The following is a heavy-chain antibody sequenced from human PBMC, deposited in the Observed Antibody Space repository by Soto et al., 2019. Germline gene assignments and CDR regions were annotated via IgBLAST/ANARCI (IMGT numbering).Heavy chain of an antibody. CDR3: AAPLGPRSPEI. CDR1: GFPFTSSA. CDR2: IVVGSGNT. Sequence: GXSVKVSCKASGFPFTSSALQWVRQARGQRLEWIGWIVVGSGNTNYAQKFQERVTITRDMSTSTAYMELSSLRSEDTAVYYCAAPLGPRSPEIWGQGTPVTVSS. J-gene: IGHJ4*02. D-gene: IGHD7-27*01. V-gene: IGHV1-58*01.